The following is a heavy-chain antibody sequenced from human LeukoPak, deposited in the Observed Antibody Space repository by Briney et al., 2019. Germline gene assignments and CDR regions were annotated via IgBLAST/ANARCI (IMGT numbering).Heavy chain of an antibody. V-gene: IGHV3-7*01. Sequence: PGGSLRLSCAASGFTFGNYLMSWVRQAPGKGLEWVANIKQDGSDKYYVDSVTGRFTISRDNAKNSLYLQMNSLRAEDTAVYYCARWATSFDLWGQGTLVTVSS. CDR3: ARWATSFDL. J-gene: IGHJ4*02. CDR1: GFTFGNYL. CDR2: IKQDGSDK. D-gene: IGHD6-6*01.